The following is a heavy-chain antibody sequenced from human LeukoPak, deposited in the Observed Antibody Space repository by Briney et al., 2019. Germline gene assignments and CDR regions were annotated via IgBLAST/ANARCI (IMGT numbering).Heavy chain of an antibody. CDR3: AKDSQPRLLWFGELFYYFDY. CDR2: TIAGAGST. Sequence: GGSLRLSCAPSGFSVSRHGMSWVRQAPGKGLEWVSATIAGAGSTYYADSVKGRFTISRDNPKNTLYLQMNSLRAEDTAVYYCAKDSQPRLLWFGELFYYFDYWGQGTLVTVSS. J-gene: IGHJ4*02. V-gene: IGHV3-23*01. D-gene: IGHD3-10*01. CDR1: GFSVSRHG.